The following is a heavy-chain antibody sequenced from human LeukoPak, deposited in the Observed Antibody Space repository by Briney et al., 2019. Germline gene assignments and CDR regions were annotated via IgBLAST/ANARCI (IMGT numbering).Heavy chain of an antibody. V-gene: IGHV3-13*01. CDR2: VSAGHHA. D-gene: IGHD5-18*01. J-gene: IGHJ4*02. Sequence: GGSLRLSCTASGFTLGGHDMHWVRQTTGDGLEWVTAVSAGHHAFYAGSVKGRFTVSREDAKNSLYLQMNSLRAGDTAVYYCVREARGYHYTYFDYWGQGSLVTVSS. CDR1: GFTLGGHD. CDR3: VREARGYHYTYFDY.